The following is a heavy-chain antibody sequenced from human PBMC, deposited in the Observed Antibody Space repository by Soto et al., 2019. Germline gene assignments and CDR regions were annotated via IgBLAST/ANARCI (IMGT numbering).Heavy chain of an antibody. CDR3: ASMGYSSGWYLDY. CDR1: GGSISSYY. CDR2: IYTSGST. Sequence: QVQLQESGPGLVKPSETLSLTCTVSGGSISSYYWSWIRQPAGKGLEWIGRIYTSGSTNYNPSLKSRVTMSVDTTKNQFSLKLSSVTAADTAVDYCASMGYSSGWYLDYWGQGTLVTVSS. V-gene: IGHV4-4*07. J-gene: IGHJ4*02. D-gene: IGHD6-19*01.